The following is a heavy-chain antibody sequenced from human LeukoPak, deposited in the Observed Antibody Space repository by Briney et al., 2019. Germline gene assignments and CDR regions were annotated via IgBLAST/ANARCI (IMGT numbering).Heavy chain of an antibody. CDR3: AREGSYWAFDY. CDR2: IYSGGIT. D-gene: IGHD1-26*01. V-gene: IGHV3-66*01. Sequence: GGSLRLSCAASGFIVINNYLSLVRQALGKGVEWVSVIYSGGITYYAGAVKGRFTISRDNSKNTLYLQMNSLRDEDTAVYYCAREGSYWAFDYWGQGTLVTVSS. J-gene: IGHJ4*02. CDR1: GFIVINNY.